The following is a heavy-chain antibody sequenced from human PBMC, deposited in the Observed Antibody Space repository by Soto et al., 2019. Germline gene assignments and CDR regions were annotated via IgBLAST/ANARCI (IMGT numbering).Heavy chain of an antibody. Sequence: QVQLVESGGGVVQPGRSLRLSCAASGFTFSSYGMHWVRQAPGKGLEWVAVISYDGSNKYYADSVKGRFTISRDNSKNTLDLQMNSLRAEDTAVYYCAKDLVGAAPNYYFDYWGQGTLVTVSS. CDR1: GFTFSSYG. D-gene: IGHD1-26*01. CDR3: AKDLVGAAPNYYFDY. J-gene: IGHJ4*02. V-gene: IGHV3-30*18. CDR2: ISYDGSNK.